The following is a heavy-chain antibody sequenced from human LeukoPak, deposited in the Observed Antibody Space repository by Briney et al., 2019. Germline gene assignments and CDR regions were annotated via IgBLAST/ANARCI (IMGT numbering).Heavy chain of an antibody. D-gene: IGHD2-8*01. J-gene: IGHJ6*03. V-gene: IGHV3-23*01. Sequence: PGGSLRLSCAASGFTFSSYAMSWVRQAPGKGLEWVSTISGSGGSTDYADSVKGRFTISRDNSKNTLYLQMNSLRAEDTAVYYCAKDRGHCTNGVCHNYHYMDVWGKGTTVTVSS. CDR3: AKDRGHCTNGVCHNYHYMDV. CDR2: ISGSGGST. CDR1: GFTFSSYA.